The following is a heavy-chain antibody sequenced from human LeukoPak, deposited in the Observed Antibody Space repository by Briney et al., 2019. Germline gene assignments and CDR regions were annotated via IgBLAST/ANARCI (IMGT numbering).Heavy chain of an antibody. CDR2: TSGSGRDK. CDR3: AKDPGANSYGSFDN. J-gene: IGHJ4*02. D-gene: IGHD3-10*01. V-gene: IGHV3-23*01. CDR1: GFTFSTYA. Sequence: GGSLRLSCVASGFTFSTYAMTWVRQAPGKGLEWVSSTSGSGRDKYYADSVKGRFTISRDNSKNTLYLQMNSLRAEDTAIYYCAKDPGANSYGSFDNWGQGTLVTVSS.